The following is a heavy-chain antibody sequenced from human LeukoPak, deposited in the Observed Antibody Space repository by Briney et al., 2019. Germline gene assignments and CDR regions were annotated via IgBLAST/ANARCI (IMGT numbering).Heavy chain of an antibody. CDR2: MKSNNGHT. D-gene: IGHD7-27*01. V-gene: IGHV1-8*01. Sequence: ASVKVSCKASGYTFTSFDFNWVRQATGQGLEWMGWMKSNNGHTGYAQKFQGRVTMTRDTSISTAYMELSSLTFEDTAVYYCARRPPNWGMVGYWGQGPLVPVSS. CDR1: GYTFTSFD. CDR3: ARRPPNWGMVGY. J-gene: IGHJ4*02.